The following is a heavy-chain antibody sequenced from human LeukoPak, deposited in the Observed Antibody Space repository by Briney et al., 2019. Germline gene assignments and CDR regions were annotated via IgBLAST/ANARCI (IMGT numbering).Heavy chain of an antibody. CDR1: GFIFSTYD. Sequence: GGSLRLSCVASGFIFSTYDMSWIRQAPGKGLEWVSFISNSGNTIHYADSVRGRFTISRDNAKNSLYLQMNSLRVDVTATYYCVMTAGRAAATDHWGQGALVTVSS. J-gene: IGHJ1*01. CDR2: ISNSGNTI. V-gene: IGHV3-11*04. CDR3: VMTAGRAAATDH.